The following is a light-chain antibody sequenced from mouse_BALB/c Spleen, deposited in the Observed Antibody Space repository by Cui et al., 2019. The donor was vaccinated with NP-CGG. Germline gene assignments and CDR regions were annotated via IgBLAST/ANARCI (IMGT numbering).Light chain of an antibody. V-gene: IGLV1*01. J-gene: IGLJ1*01. CDR3: ALWYSNHWV. CDR1: TGTVTTSNY. CDR2: GTN. Sequence: HAVLSQLSALPTSPGETVTLTCRSSTGTVTTSNYANWVQEKPDHLFTGLIGGTNNRVPGVPARFSGSLIGDKAALTITGAQTEDEAIYFCALWYSNHWVFGGGTKLTVL.